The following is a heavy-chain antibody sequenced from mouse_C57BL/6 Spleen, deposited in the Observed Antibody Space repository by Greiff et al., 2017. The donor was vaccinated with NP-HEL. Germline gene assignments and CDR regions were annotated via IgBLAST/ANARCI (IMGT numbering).Heavy chain of an antibody. Sequence: QVQLQQPGAELVRPGSSVKLSCKASGYTFTSYWMHWVKQRPIQGLEWIGNIDPSDSETHYNQKFKDKATLTVDKSSSTAYMQLSSLTSEDSAVYYCARRGGTGKGYAMDYWGQGTSVTVSS. CDR1: GYTFTSYW. CDR2: IDPSDSET. CDR3: ARRGGTGKGYAMDY. J-gene: IGHJ4*01. D-gene: IGHD4-1*01. V-gene: IGHV1-52*01.